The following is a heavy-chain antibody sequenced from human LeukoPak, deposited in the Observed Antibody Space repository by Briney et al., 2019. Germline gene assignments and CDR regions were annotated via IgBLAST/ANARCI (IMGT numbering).Heavy chain of an antibody. CDR1: GYTFTSYG. CDR2: ISAYNGNT. CDR3: ARVHTYYDILTGFRNYYYYMDV. D-gene: IGHD3-9*01. V-gene: IGHV1-18*01. J-gene: IGHJ6*03. Sequence: ASVKVSCKASGYTFTSYGISWVRQAPGQGLEWMGWISAYNGNTNYAQKLQGRVTMTTDTSTSTAYMELSSLRSEDTAVYYCARVHTYYDILTGFRNYYYYMDVWGKGTTVTVSS.